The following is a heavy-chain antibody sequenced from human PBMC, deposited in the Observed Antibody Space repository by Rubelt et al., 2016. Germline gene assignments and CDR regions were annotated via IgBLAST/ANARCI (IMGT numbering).Heavy chain of an antibody. CDR2: INTDGRTT. V-gene: IGHV3-74*01. Sequence: GGSLRLSCTASAFALSTYWMNWVRQAPGKGLVWVSRINTDGRTTNYADSVKGRFTISRDNAKNTLYMQMNSLRAEDTAVYYCAKGYCSSTNCYGAACDYWGQGTQVTVSS. J-gene: IGHJ4*02. CDR3: AKGYCSSTNCYGAACDY. CDR1: AFALSTYW. D-gene: IGHD2-2*01.